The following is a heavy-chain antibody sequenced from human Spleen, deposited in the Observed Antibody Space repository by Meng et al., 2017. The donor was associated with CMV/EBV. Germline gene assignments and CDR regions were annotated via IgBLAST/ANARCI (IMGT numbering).Heavy chain of an antibody. D-gene: IGHD2-15*01. V-gene: IGHV4-38-2*02. CDR2: IYHSGST. CDR3: ARGGPLMDV. CDR1: GYSISSGYY. J-gene: IGHJ6*02. Sequence: SETLSLTCTVSGYSISSGYYWGWIRQPPGKGLEWIGSIYHSGSTYYNPSLKSRVTISVDTSKNQFSLKLSSVTAADTAVYYCARGGPLMDVWGQGTTVTVS.